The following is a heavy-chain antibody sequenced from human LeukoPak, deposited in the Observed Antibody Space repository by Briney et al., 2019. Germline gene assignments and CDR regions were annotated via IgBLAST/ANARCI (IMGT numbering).Heavy chain of an antibody. CDR3: ARDFGLGELSFDAFDI. CDR1: GFTFSSYS. V-gene: IGHV4-39*07. D-gene: IGHD3-16*02. Sequence: PGGSLRLSCAASGFTFSSYSMNWVRQAPGKGLEWIGSIYYSGSTYYNPSLKSRVTISVDRSKNQFSLKLSSVTAADTAVYYCARDFGLGELSFDAFDIWGQGTMVTVSS. J-gene: IGHJ3*02. CDR2: IYYSGST.